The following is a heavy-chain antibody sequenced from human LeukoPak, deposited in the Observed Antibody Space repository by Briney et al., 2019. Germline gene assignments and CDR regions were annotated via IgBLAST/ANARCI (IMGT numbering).Heavy chain of an antibody. Sequence: SETLSLTCTVSGGSISSYYWSWIRQPPGKGLEWIGYIYYSGSTNYNPSLKSRVTISVDTSKNQFSLKLSSVTAADTAVYHCARGNTAMVAYYFDYWGQGTLVTVSS. D-gene: IGHD5-18*01. J-gene: IGHJ4*02. CDR3: ARGNTAMVAYYFDY. V-gene: IGHV4-59*01. CDR1: GGSISSYY. CDR2: IYYSGST.